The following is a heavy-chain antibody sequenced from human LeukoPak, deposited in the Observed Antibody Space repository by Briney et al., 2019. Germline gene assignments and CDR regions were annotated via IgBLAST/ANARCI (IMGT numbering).Heavy chain of an antibody. Sequence: GGSLRLSCTASGFTVSNNYVNWVRQAPGKGLEWVSVIYSGGSTYYADSVKGRFTISRDNSKNTLYLQMNSLRAEDTAVYYCAKDYPITIRGVGATPLDYWGQGTLVTVSS. V-gene: IGHV3-53*01. D-gene: IGHD1-26*01. CDR2: IYSGGST. CDR1: GFTVSNNY. CDR3: AKDYPITIRGVGATPLDY. J-gene: IGHJ4*02.